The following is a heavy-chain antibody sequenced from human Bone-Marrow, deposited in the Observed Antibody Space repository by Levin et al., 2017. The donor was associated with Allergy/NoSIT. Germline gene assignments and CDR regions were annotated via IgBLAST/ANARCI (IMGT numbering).Heavy chain of an antibody. CDR1: GFSLSTTGVG. CDR2: IYWDDDK. J-gene: IGHJ4*02. V-gene: IGHV2-5*02. CDR3: AHDATVELGTDAFDY. D-gene: IGHD4-23*01. Sequence: VSGPTLVKPTQTLTLTCTFSGFSLSTTGVGVAWIRQPPGKALEWLAFIYWDDDKRYSPSLESRLSITKDTSKNHVVLTMTNIDPVDTATYYWAHDATVELGTDAFDYWGQGTLVTVSS.